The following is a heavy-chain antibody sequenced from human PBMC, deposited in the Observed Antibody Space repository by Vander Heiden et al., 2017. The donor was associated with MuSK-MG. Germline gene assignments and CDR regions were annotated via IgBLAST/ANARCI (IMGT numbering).Heavy chain of an antibody. CDR1: GFTFSSYS. V-gene: IGHV3-21*01. Sequence: EVQLVESGGGLVKPGGSLRLSCAASGFTFSSYSMNGVRQAPGKGLEWVSSISSSSSYIYYADSVKGRFTISRDNAKNSLYLQMNSLRAEDTAVYYCAAYCSSTSCYYSGYYYYMDVWGKGTTVTVSS. D-gene: IGHD2-2*01. CDR2: ISSSSSYI. CDR3: AAYCSSTSCYYSGYYYYMDV. J-gene: IGHJ6*03.